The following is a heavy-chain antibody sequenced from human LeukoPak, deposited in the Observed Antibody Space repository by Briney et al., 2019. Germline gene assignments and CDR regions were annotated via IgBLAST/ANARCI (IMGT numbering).Heavy chain of an antibody. V-gene: IGHV4-59*01. J-gene: IGHJ2*01. Sequence: SETLSLSCSASGGSFSYSYWSWIRQPPGKGLEWIGNIYNSGSTNYNPSLESRVTISIDTSKNQFSLKLSSVTAADTAMYYCARVRGAIIPDWYFDLWGRGTLVTVSS. CDR1: GGSFSYSY. CDR2: IYNSGST. CDR3: ARVRGAIIPDWYFDL. D-gene: IGHD3-10*01.